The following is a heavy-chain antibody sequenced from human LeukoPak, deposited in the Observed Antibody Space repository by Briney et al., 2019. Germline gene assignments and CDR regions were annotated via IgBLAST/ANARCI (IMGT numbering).Heavy chain of an antibody. D-gene: IGHD3-22*01. CDR1: GFTFSSYA. J-gene: IGHJ4*02. CDR2: IRGSGDRT. CDR3: AKVLTTHYYDSSGYP. Sequence: GGSLRLSCAASGFTFSSYAMSWVRQAPGKGLEWVSAIRGSGDRTYYADSVKGRFTISRDNSKNTLYLQMNSLRAEDTAIYYCAKVLTTHYYDSSGYPWGQGTLVTVSS. V-gene: IGHV3-23*01.